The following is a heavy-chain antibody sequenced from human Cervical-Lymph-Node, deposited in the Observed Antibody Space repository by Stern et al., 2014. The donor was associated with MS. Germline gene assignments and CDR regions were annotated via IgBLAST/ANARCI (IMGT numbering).Heavy chain of an antibody. J-gene: IGHJ4*02. Sequence: QLQLQESGSGLVKPSQTLSLTCAVSGGSIRGGDYAWTWIRQPRGKGLEWIGYIDQSGRTYNNQSLKSRATFSIDRSKNPFSLTMRSVAAADTAMYYCARIFGGNFDNWGQGTLGTGSS. CDR2: IDQSGRT. CDR1: GGSIRGGDYA. D-gene: IGHD4-23*01. V-gene: IGHV4-30-2*01. CDR3: ARIFGGNFDN.